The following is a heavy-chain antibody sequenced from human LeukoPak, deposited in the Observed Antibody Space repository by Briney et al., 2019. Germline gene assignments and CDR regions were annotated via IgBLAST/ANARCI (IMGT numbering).Heavy chain of an antibody. CDR3: ARVPRRGYYYYYMDV. Sequence: GGSLRLSRAASVFTFSSYAMHWVRQAPGKGREGVVVISHDGSNKYYADSVKGRFTISRDNSKNTLYLQMNSLRAEDTAVYYCARVPRRGYYYYYMDVWGEGTTVTVSS. CDR1: VFTFSSYA. J-gene: IGHJ6*03. D-gene: IGHD5-12*01. CDR2: ISHDGSNK. V-gene: IGHV3-30*04.